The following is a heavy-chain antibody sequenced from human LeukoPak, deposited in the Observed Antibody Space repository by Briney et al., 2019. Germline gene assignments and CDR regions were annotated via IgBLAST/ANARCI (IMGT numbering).Heavy chain of an antibody. CDR2: ISGSGGST. V-gene: IGHV3-23*01. Sequence: PGGSLRLSCAASGFTFSSYAMSWVRQAPGKGLEWVSAISGSGGSTYYADSVKGRFTISRDNSKNTLYLQMNSLRAEDTAVYYCAKDGGYYYDSSGYSSFYDYWGQGTLVTVSS. D-gene: IGHD3-22*01. CDR1: GFTFSSYA. J-gene: IGHJ4*02. CDR3: AKDGGYYYDSSGYSSFYDY.